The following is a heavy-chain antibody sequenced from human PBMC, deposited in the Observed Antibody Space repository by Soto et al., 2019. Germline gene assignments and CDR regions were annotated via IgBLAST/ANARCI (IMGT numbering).Heavy chain of an antibody. CDR1: AGSISSYY. D-gene: IGHD6-6*01. CDR3: ARNIRSSRRPNWFDP. Sequence: ASXTLSLTSTVSAGSISSYYWSWILQPPGKGLEWIGYIYYSGSTNYNPSLKSRVTISVDTSKNQFSLKLSSVTAEDTAVYYCARNIRSSRRPNWFDPWGQGTLVTVSS. J-gene: IGHJ5*02. CDR2: IYYSGST. V-gene: IGHV4-59*01.